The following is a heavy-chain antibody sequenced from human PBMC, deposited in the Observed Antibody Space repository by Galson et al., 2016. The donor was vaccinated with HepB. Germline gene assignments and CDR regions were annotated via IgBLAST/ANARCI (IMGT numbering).Heavy chain of an antibody. CDR2: IKADGSER. D-gene: IGHD6-25*01. CDR3: AYGGGWTSEY. Sequence: SLRLSCAGSGITMSTYWINWVRQAPGKGLEWVANIKADGSERNYVDSVRGRFTISVDSADNSLYLQMNSLRAGDTAVYYCAYGGGWTSEYWGQGTLVTVSS. V-gene: IGHV3-7*03. J-gene: IGHJ4*02. CDR1: GITMSTYW.